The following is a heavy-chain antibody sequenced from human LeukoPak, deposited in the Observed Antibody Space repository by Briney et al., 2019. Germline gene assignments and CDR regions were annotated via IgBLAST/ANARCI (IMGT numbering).Heavy chain of an antibody. Sequence: GGSLRLSCAASGFTFSDYDMTWVRQAPGKGLEWVSGISGGGETIYYADSVKGRFTISRDNSKNTLYLQMNSLRAEDTAVYFCAKSQYSRGWFDYWGQGTLVTVSS. D-gene: IGHD6-19*01. V-gene: IGHV3-23*01. CDR1: GFTFSDYD. CDR2: ISGGGETI. CDR3: AKSQYSRGWFDY. J-gene: IGHJ4*02.